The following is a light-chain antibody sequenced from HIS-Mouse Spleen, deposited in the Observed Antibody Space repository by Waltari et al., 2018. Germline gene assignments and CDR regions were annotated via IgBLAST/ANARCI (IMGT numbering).Light chain of an antibody. CDR3: QVWDSSSDHVV. V-gene: IGLV3-21*03. J-gene: IGLJ2*01. CDR1: NIGSQS. Sequence: SYVLTQPPSVSVAPGKTARITCGGNNIGSQSVHWYQQKTGQAPVLGVYDDSDRPSGIPERFSGSNSGNTATLTISRVEAGDEADYYCQVWDSSSDHVVFGGGTKLTVL. CDR2: DDS.